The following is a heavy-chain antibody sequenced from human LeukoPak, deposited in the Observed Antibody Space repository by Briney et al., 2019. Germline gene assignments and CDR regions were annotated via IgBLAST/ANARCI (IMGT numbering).Heavy chain of an antibody. J-gene: IGHJ6*03. CDR3: ARGVAARSNYYYYMDV. CDR2: MNPNSGNT. Sequence: ASVKVSCKASGYTFTSYDINWVRQATGQRLEWMGWMNPNSGNTGYAQKFQGRVTMTRNTSISTAYMELSSLRSEDTAVYYCARGVAARSNYYYYMDVWGKGTTVTVSS. V-gene: IGHV1-8*01. D-gene: IGHD6-6*01. CDR1: GYTFTSYD.